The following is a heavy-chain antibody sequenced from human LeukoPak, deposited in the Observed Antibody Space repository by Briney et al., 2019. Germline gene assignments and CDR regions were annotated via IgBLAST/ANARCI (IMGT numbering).Heavy chain of an antibody. CDR2: IKHDGSEKQDGSEK. CDR3: ATGGYYYDSSGSFDY. D-gene: IGHD3-22*01. V-gene: IGHV3-7*01. CDR1: GFTFSQYW. J-gene: IGHJ4*02. Sequence: GGSLSLSCAASGFTFSQYWMSCVRQAPGKGLEWVANIKHDGSEKQDGSEKNYVDSVKGRFTISRDNAKNSLYLQMNSLRAEDTAVYYCATGGYYYDSSGSFDYWGQGTLVTVSS.